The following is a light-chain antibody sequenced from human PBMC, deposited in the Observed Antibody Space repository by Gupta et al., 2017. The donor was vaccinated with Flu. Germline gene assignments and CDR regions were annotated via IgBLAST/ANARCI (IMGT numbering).Light chain of an antibody. CDR3: RKDDNYPWT. J-gene: IGKJ1*01. Sequence: PSSLCASVGYRVTITCRASQGIRNDLGWYQQKPGKVPKLLIYAASSIQSGVPSRFSGSGSGTDFTLTISSLQPEDFATYYCRKDDNYPWTFGQGTKVEIK. CDR1: QGIRND. V-gene: IGKV1-6*01. CDR2: AAS.